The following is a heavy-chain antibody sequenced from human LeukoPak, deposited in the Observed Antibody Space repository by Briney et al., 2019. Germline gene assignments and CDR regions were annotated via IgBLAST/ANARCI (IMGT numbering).Heavy chain of an antibody. V-gene: IGHV3-30*18. D-gene: IGHD2-15*01. CDR2: ISYDGSNK. Sequence: GGSLRLSCAASGFTFSSYGMHWVRQAPGKGLEWVAVISYDGSNKYYADSVKGRFTISRDNSKNTLYLQMNSLRAEDAAVYYCAKGQNPLHGDCRGGSCYDWFDPWGQGTLVTVSS. J-gene: IGHJ5*02. CDR1: GFTFSSYG. CDR3: AKGQNPLHGDCRGGSCYDWFDP.